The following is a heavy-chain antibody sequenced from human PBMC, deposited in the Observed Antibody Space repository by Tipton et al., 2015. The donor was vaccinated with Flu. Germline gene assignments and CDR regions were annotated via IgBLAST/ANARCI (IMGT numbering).Heavy chain of an antibody. CDR3: AKDTGSSPYYYGMDV. Sequence: SLRLSCAASGFTFYDYAMHWVRQAPGKGLEWVSGISWNSGSIGYADSVKGRFTISRDNAKNSLYLQMNSLRAEDTALYYCAKDTGSSPYYYGMDVWGQGTTVTVSS. CDR1: GFTFYDYA. D-gene: IGHD6-6*01. J-gene: IGHJ6*02. V-gene: IGHV3-9*01. CDR2: ISWNSGSI.